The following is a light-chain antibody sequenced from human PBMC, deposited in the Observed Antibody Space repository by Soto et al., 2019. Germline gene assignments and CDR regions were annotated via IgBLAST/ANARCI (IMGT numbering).Light chain of an antibody. V-gene: IGKV3-11*01. CDR2: DAS. CDR1: QNVRNH. Sequence: EIVLTQSPATLSLSPGERATLSCRTSQNVRNHLVWYQQKPGQAPRLLIYDASIRATGIPARFSGSGSVTDFTIPISSLEPEDFAAYYCQHRAAWPITFGRGTKVEIK. CDR3: QHRAAWPIT. J-gene: IGKJ4*01.